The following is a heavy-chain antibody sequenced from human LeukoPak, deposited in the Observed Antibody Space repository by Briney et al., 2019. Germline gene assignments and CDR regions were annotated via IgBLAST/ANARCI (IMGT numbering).Heavy chain of an antibody. J-gene: IGHJ4*02. D-gene: IGHD3-22*01. CDR3: AKGRYYDSCGYPIDY. Sequence: GGSLRLSCSASGFTFSSYAMSWVRQAPGKGLEWVSAISGSGGSTYYADSVKGRFTISRDNSKNTLYLQMNSLRAEDSAVYYCAKGRYYDSCGYPIDYWGQGTLVTVSS. V-gene: IGHV3-23*01. CDR1: GFTFSSYA. CDR2: ISGSGGST.